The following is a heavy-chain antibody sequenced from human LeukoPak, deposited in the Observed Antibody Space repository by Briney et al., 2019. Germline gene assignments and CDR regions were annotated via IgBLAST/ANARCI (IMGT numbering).Heavy chain of an antibody. J-gene: IGHJ6*03. Sequence: SETLSLTCTVSGGSIISNYWSWIRQSAGTGLEWIGRIYGSGITDYTPSLRSRVTMSLDTSRKQFSLRLTSVTAADTAVYYCARLKFYDSTGYSPGYYMDVWGKGTTVSVFS. CDR1: GGSIISNY. V-gene: IGHV4-4*07. CDR2: IYGSGIT. D-gene: IGHD3-22*01. CDR3: ARLKFYDSTGYSPGYYMDV.